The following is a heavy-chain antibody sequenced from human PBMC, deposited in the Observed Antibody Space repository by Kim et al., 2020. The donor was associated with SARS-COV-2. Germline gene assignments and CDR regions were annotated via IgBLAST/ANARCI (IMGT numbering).Heavy chain of an antibody. V-gene: IGHV3-33*05. CDR3: ARDRPWRQLGYGGAFDI. CDR2: ISYDGSNK. D-gene: IGHD6-13*01. Sequence: GGSLRLSCAASGFTFSSYGMHWVRQAPGKGLEWVAVISYDGSNKYYADSVKGRFTISRDNSKNTLYLQMNSLRAEDTAVYYCARDRPWRQLGYGGAFDIWGQGTMVTVSS. J-gene: IGHJ3*02. CDR1: GFTFSSYG.